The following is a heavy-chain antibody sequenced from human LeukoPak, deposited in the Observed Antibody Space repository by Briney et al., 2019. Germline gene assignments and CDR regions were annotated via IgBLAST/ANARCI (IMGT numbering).Heavy chain of an antibody. Sequence: PGGSLRLSCAASGFTFSSYWMHWVRQAPGKGLVWVSRINSDGRSTSYADSVKGRFTISRDNAKNTLYLQMNSLRAEDTAVYYCARADTAMGWAFDIWGQGTMVTVSS. V-gene: IGHV3-74*01. CDR2: INSDGRST. CDR1: GFTFSSYW. CDR3: ARADTAMGWAFDI. J-gene: IGHJ3*02. D-gene: IGHD5-18*01.